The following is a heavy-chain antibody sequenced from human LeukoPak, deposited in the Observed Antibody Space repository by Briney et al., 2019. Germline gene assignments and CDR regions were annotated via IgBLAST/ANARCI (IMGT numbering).Heavy chain of an antibody. CDR3: ARESETSGWYDY. J-gene: IGHJ4*02. V-gene: IGHV3-43*02. Sequence: QPGGSQRLSCAAPGFIFDNYAIHWVRQAPGKGLEWVSLISGDGGSTFYADSVRGRFTISRDNTRKSLSLQMSSLRSEDTALYYCARESETSGWYDYWGQGTLVTVSS. D-gene: IGHD6-19*01. CDR1: GFIFDNYA. CDR2: ISGDGGST.